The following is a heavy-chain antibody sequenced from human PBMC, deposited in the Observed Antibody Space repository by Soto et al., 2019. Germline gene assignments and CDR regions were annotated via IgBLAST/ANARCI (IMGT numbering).Heavy chain of an antibody. J-gene: IGHJ5*02. CDR1: GGTFSSYA. CDR3: ARRSLYCSGGSCYEGYNWFDP. Sequence: QVQLVQSGAEVKKPGSSVKVSCKASGGTFSSYAISWVRQAPGQGLEWMGGIIPIFGTANYAQKFQGRVTITADESTSTAYRELSSLRPEDTAVYYCARRSLYCSGGSCYEGYNWFDPWGQGTLVTVSS. CDR2: IIPIFGTA. V-gene: IGHV1-69*01. D-gene: IGHD2-15*01.